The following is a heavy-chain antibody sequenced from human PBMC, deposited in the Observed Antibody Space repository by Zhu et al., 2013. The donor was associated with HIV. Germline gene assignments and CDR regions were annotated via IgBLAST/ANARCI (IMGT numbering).Heavy chain of an antibody. D-gene: IGHD3-22*01. CDR1: GGTFNSYG. CDR3: ARTVDSSGYLFYYYMDV. CDR2: ILPIFGTP. J-gene: IGHJ6*03. V-gene: IGHV1-69*06. Sequence: QLQLVQSGAEVKGPGSSMKVSCKASGGTFNSYGVGWVRQAPGQGLEWMGGILPIFGTPNYAQNFQGRVTITADKITRTVYMELRSLRSDDTAVYYCARTVDSSGYLFYYYMDVWGKGTTVTVSS.